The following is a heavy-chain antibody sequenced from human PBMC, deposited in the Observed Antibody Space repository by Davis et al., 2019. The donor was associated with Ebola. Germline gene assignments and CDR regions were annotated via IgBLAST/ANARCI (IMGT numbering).Heavy chain of an antibody. J-gene: IGHJ3*02. CDR3: ARDTRPCGGDCYDDTFDM. V-gene: IGHV4-59*11. D-gene: IGHD2-21*01. CDR1: GVSITTHF. CDR2: IHHGGSA. Sequence: PSETLSLTCTVSGVSITTHFWSWIRQPPGKGLEWIGFIHHGGSANSNPSLKTRVTFSVDTSKSQVSLRLTSVTAADTAVYYCARDTRPCGGDCYDDTFDMWGRGTMVIVSS.